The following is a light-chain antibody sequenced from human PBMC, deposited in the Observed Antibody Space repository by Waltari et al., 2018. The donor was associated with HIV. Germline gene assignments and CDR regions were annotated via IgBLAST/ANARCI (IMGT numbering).Light chain of an antibody. Sequence: QSALTQPASVSGSPGQSITISCPGTSSDVGSHNVVSWYQQHPGKAPKLMIYEVTKRPSGVSNRFSGSKSGNTASLTISGLQAEDEADYYCCSYAGRSTHVFGTGTKVTVL. J-gene: IGLJ1*01. CDR3: CSYAGRSTHV. CDR1: SSDVGSHNV. V-gene: IGLV2-23*02. CDR2: EVT.